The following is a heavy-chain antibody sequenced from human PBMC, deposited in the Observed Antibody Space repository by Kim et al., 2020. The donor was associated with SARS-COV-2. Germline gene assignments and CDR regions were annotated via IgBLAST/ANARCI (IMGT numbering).Heavy chain of an antibody. CDR2: ISASGATT. Sequence: GGSLRLSCAASGFSFSTYAMSWVRQAPGKGLEWVSGISASGATTYYADSVKGRFTISRDQSKNTLYLQMNSLRAEDTAIYYCVKDTQSVTTCFEYWGQGTLVSVSS. J-gene: IGHJ4*02. D-gene: IGHD4-17*01. V-gene: IGHV3-23*01. CDR3: VKDTQSVTTCFEY. CDR1: GFSFSTYA.